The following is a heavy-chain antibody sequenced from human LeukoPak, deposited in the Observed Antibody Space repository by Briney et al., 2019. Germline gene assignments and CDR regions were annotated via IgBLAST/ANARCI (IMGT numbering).Heavy chain of an antibody. J-gene: IGHJ6*03. Sequence: GASVKVSCKASGYTFTGYYMHWVRQAPGQGLEWVGWINPNSGGTNYAQKFQGRVTMTRDTSISTAYMELSRLRSDDTAVYYCARDHHGGLLWFGEVSANYYYYMDVWGKGTTVTISS. CDR2: INPNSGGT. D-gene: IGHD3-10*01. CDR3: ARDHHGGLLWFGEVSANYYYYMDV. V-gene: IGHV1-2*02. CDR1: GYTFTGYY.